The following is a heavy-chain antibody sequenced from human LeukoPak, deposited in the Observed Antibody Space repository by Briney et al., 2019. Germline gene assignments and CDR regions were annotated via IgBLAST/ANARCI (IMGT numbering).Heavy chain of an antibody. CDR3: GRDIWVATIFPAAFDI. Sequence: AETLSLSCAASGGTISSYEWSWVRQAPGKGLEWVSYINYRGSTIYYAASVKGRFTISRDNAKNSLYLQMNSLRAEDTAVYYSGRDIWVATIFPAAFDIWGQGTKVTVPS. J-gene: IGHJ3*02. V-gene: IGHV3-48*03. CDR2: INYRGSTI. D-gene: IGHD5-24*01. CDR1: GGTISSYE.